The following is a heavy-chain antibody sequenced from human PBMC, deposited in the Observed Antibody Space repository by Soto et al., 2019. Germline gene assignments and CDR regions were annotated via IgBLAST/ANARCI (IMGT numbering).Heavy chain of an antibody. CDR3: ARAGGVGGQREDYYYMDV. V-gene: IGHV1-8*01. J-gene: IGHJ6*03. Sequence: ASVKVSCKASGYTFTSYDINWVRQATGQGLEWMGWMNPNSGNTGYAQKFQGRVTMTRNTSISTAYMELSSLRSEDTAVYYCARAGGVGGQREDYYYMDVWGKGTTVTVSS. CDR2: MNPNSGNT. D-gene: IGHD2-15*01. CDR1: GYTFTSYD.